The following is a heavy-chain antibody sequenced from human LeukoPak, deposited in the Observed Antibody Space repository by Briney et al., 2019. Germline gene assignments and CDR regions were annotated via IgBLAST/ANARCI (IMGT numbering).Heavy chain of an antibody. CDR3: ARDDYYDSSGLDY. V-gene: IGHV3-53*01. D-gene: IGHD3-22*01. CDR2: ISTGGST. CDR1: GLTVSRHY. Sequence: GGSLRLSCVASGLTVSRHYMTWVRQAPGKGLEWLSVISTGGSTNYADSVKGRFTISRDNSKNILYLQVNSLRAEDTAVYYCARDDYYDSSGLDYWGQGILVTVSS. J-gene: IGHJ4*02.